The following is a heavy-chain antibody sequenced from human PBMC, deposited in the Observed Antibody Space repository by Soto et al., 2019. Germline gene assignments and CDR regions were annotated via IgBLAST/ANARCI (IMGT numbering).Heavy chain of an antibody. V-gene: IGHV4-30-4*01. CDR2: IHYSGSS. CDR1: GGSSSSGNYC. CDR3: ARDLDTATYFDY. Sequence: PSETLSLTCTVSGGSSSSGNYCWSWIRQPPGKGLEWIGFIHYSGSSYYNPSLKSRVTISVDTSKNQFSLKLDSVTAADSAVYYCARDLDTATYFDYWGHGTLVTVS. J-gene: IGHJ4*01. D-gene: IGHD5-18*01.